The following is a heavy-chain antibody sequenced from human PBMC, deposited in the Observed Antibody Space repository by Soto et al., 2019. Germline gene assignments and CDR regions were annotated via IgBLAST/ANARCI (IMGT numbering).Heavy chain of an antibody. CDR2: ISYDGNNK. Sequence: QVPLVESGGGVVQPGRSLRLSCAASGFTFSPYAMHWVRQALGKGLEWVAVISYDGNNKNYADSVKGRLAISRDNSRNTLYLQMNSLRAEDTAVYYCARARLDTPALDYWGQGTLVTVSS. D-gene: IGHD2-2*01. CDR3: ARARLDTPALDY. V-gene: IGHV3-30*09. J-gene: IGHJ4*02. CDR1: GFTFSPYA.